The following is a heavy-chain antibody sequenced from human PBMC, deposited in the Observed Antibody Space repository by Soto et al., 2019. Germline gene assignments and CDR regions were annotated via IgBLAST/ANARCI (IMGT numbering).Heavy chain of an antibody. Sequence: LRLSCAASGFTFSSYGMHWVRQAPGKGLEWVAVISYDGSNKYYADSVKGRFTISRDNSKNTLYLQMNSLRAEDTAVYYCAKDRRYYDSSGFDYRGQGTLVTVSS. CDR1: GFTFSSYG. CDR3: AKDRRYYDSSGFDY. J-gene: IGHJ4*02. D-gene: IGHD3-22*01. V-gene: IGHV3-30*18. CDR2: ISYDGSNK.